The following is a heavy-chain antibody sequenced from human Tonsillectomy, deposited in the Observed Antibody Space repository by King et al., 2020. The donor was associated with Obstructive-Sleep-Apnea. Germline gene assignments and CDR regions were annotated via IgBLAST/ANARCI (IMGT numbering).Heavy chain of an antibody. CDR3: ATSSLLWFGELSSFDY. CDR2: IYYSGST. CDR1: GGSISSYY. J-gene: IGHJ4*02. D-gene: IGHD3-10*01. V-gene: IGHV4-59*08. Sequence: VQLQESGPGLVKPSETLSLTCTVSGGSISSYYWSWIRQPPGKGLEWIGYIYYSGSTNYNPSLTSRVTISVDTSKNQFSLKLSSVTAADTAVYYCATSSLLWFGELSSFDYWGQGTLVTVSS.